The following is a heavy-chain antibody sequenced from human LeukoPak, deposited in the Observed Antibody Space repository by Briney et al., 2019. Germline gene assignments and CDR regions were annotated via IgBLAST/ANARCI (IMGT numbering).Heavy chain of an antibody. Sequence: AGGSLRLSCAASGFTFSSSAMTWVRQVPGKGLEWVSTISPGGDTTFYADSVKGRFTISRDNSKYTLYLQMNSLRAEDTAVYYCAKGMAPYGSGSLFDYWGQGTLVTVSS. CDR3: AKGMAPYGSGSLFDY. J-gene: IGHJ4*02. CDR1: GFTFSSSA. CDR2: ISPGGDTT. D-gene: IGHD3-10*01. V-gene: IGHV3-23*01.